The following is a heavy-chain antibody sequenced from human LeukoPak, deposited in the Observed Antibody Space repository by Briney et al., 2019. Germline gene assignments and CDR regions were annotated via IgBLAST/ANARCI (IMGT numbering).Heavy chain of an antibody. CDR1: GDSVSSNSAA. V-gene: IGHV6-1*01. D-gene: IGHD6-13*01. J-gene: IGHJ6*03. CDR3: TRERPGYSSSWYVDYYYYMDV. CDR2: TYYRSKWYN. Sequence: SQTLSLTCAISGDSVSSNSAAWNWIRQSPSRGLEWLGRTYYRSKWYNDYAVSVKSRITINPDTSKNQFSLQLNSVTPEDTAVYYCTRERPGYSSSWYVDYYYYMDVWGKGTTVTVSS.